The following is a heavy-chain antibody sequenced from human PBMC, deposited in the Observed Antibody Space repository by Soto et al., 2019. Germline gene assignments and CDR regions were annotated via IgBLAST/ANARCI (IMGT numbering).Heavy chain of an antibody. J-gene: IGHJ5*01. CDR3: EKDSSCIDTHTCSTFLFDS. V-gene: IGHV3-9*01. D-gene: IGHD2-2*02. Sequence: GESLRLSCAASGFNIDDYGMHWVRQSPGKGLEWVSGISWDSATIGYADSVKGRFTISRDNAKNSLYLQMNSLRPEDTAFYYCEKDSSCIDTHTCSTFLFDSCVQGSLVTVSS. CDR2: ISWDSATI. CDR1: GFNIDDYG.